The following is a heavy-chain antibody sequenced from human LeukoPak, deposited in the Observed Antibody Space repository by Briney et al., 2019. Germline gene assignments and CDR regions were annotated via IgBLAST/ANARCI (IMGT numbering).Heavy chain of an antibody. J-gene: IGHJ4*02. D-gene: IGHD6-13*01. CDR2: ISHDGGNK. CDR3: AKESSGYSSSWSFDY. CDR1: GFSFSDYV. V-gene: IGHV3-30-3*01. Sequence: GGSLRLSCAASGFSFSDYVMHWVRQAPGKGLEWVAVISHDGGNKYYADSVKGRFTISRDNSKNTLYLQMNSLRAEDTAVYYCAKESSGYSSSWSFDYWGQGTLVTVSS.